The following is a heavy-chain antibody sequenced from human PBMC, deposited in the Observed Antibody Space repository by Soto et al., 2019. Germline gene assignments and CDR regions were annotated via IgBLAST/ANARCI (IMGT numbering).Heavy chain of an antibody. D-gene: IGHD4-17*01. CDR1: GYTFTSYD. Sequence: ASVKVSCKASGYTFTSYDINWVRQATGQGREWMGWMNPNSGNTGYAQKFQGRVTMTRNTSISTAYMELSSLRSEDTAVYYCARGEYGDYTMNYYYGMDVWGQGTTVTVSS. CDR2: MNPNSGNT. V-gene: IGHV1-8*01. CDR3: ARGEYGDYTMNYYYGMDV. J-gene: IGHJ6*02.